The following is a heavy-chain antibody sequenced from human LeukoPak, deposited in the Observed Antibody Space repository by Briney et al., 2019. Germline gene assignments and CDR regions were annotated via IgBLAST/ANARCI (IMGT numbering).Heavy chain of an antibody. J-gene: IGHJ4*02. Sequence: SETLSLTCTVSRGSISSSSYYWAWIRQPPGKGLEWIGMIYHSGSTYYNPSLKSRVTISVDTSKNQFSLELSSVTAADTAVYYCARQVCSSISCYVDYWGQRTLVTVSS. V-gene: IGHV4-39*01. CDR2: IYHSGST. CDR3: ARQVCSSISCYVDY. CDR1: RGSISSSSYY. D-gene: IGHD2-2*01.